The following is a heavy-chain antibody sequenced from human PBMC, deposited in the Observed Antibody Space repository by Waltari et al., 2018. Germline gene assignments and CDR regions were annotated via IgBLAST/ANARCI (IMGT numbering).Heavy chain of an antibody. Sequence: QVQLVQSGAEVKKPGASVKVSCKASGYTFTGYYIHWFRQAPGQGLEWMGWINPNSGGTNYAQKFQGRVTMTRDTSISTAYMELSRLRSDDTAVYYCARDLGDCSGGSCHSDAFDIWGQGTMVTVSS. D-gene: IGHD2-15*01. V-gene: IGHV1-2*02. CDR3: ARDLGDCSGGSCHSDAFDI. CDR2: INPNSGGT. CDR1: GYTFTGYY. J-gene: IGHJ3*02.